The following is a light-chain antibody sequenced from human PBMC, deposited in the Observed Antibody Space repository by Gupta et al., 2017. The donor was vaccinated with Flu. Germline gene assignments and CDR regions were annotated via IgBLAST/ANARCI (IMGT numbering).Light chain of an antibody. CDR3: RQYLQAPFT. Sequence: DIELTQSPLSLSVTPGEPASISCRSSQGLLASNGCNYLAWYLQKPGQSPQLLISFSSNRASGVPDRVSGSGSGTDFTLQISSVEAEDVGVYYCRQYLQAPFTFGGGTKVEIK. CDR2: FSS. V-gene: IGKV2-28*01. CDR1: QGLLASNGCNY. J-gene: IGKJ4*01.